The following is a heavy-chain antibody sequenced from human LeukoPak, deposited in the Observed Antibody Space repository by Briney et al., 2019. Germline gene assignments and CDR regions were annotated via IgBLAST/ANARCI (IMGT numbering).Heavy chain of an antibody. CDR1: GYSFTSYC. CDR2: IYPGDSDT. Sequence: GESLKISCKGSGYSFTSYCIGWVRQMPGKGLEWMGIIYPGDSDTRYSPSFQGQVTISADKSISTAYLQWSSLKASDTAMYYCARLEGVDIVTTAPLDYWGQGTLVTVSS. V-gene: IGHV5-51*01. J-gene: IGHJ4*02. CDR3: ARLEGVDIVTTAPLDY. D-gene: IGHD5-12*01.